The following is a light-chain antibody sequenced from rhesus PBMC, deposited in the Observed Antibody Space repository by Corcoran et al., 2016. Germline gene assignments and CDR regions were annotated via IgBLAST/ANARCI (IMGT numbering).Light chain of an antibody. CDR3: QQYSSRPYS. Sequence: DIQMTQSPSSLSASVGDTVTITCRASQGISSWLAWYQQKPGKAPKLLIYKAASFQSGVPSRFSGSGSGTEFTLTISSLQSEDFATYYGQQYSSRPYSFGQGTKVEIK. J-gene: IGKJ2*01. CDR1: QGISSW. CDR2: KAA. V-gene: IGKV1-22*01.